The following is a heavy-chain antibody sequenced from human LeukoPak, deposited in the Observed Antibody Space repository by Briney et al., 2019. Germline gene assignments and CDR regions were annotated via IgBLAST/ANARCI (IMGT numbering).Heavy chain of an antibody. CDR2: INAGNGNT. V-gene: IGHV1-3*01. CDR3: ARDARRGYSSSWYYFDY. D-gene: IGHD6-13*01. CDR1: GYTLTSYA. J-gene: IGHJ4*02. Sequence: ASVKVSRKSSGYTLTSYALHWVRQAPGQRLAWMGCINAGNGNTQYSQKFQGRVTITRDTSASTAYMELSSLRSEDTAVYYCARDARRGYSSSWYYFDYWGQGTLVTVSS.